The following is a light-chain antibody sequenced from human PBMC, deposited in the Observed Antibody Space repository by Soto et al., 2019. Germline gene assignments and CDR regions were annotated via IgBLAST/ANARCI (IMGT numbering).Light chain of an antibody. CDR2: AAS. V-gene: IGKV1-27*01. CDR3: QKYNSALLT. CDR1: QGISNY. Sequence: DTQMTQSPSSLSSSVRDRVTITCPASQGISNYLAWYQQKPGKVPKLLIYAASTLQSGVPSRFSGSGSGTDFTLTISSLQPEDVATYYCQKYNSALLTFGGGTKVDIK. J-gene: IGKJ4*01.